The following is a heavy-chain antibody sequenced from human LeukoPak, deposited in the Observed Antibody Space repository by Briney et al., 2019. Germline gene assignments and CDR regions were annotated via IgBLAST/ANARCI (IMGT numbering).Heavy chain of an antibody. J-gene: IGHJ4*02. CDR1: GGSMSRYY. Sequence: SETLSLTCSVSGGSMSRYYWSWIRQPPGKGLEWIGYIYDNSGNNPTNYNPSLKSRVTISLDASNNHFALKLTSLTAADTAVYYCARHPGIQLWIDYWGQGTLVTVSS. D-gene: IGHD5-18*01. CDR2: IYDNSGNNPT. CDR3: ARHPGIQLWIDY. V-gene: IGHV4-59*08.